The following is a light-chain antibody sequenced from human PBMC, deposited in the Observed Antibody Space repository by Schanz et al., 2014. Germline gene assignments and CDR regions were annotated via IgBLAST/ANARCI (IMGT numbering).Light chain of an antibody. CDR1: QTISNN. CDR2: GAC. CDR3: QQYDTSPRVT. Sequence: EVVMTQSPDTLSVSPGERATLSCRASQTISNNLAWYQQKPGQAPRLLIFGACTRATGIPARFRGSGSGTEFTLTISSLQSEDFAVYYCQQYDTSPRVTFGGGTKVEIK. V-gene: IGKV3-15*01. J-gene: IGKJ4*01.